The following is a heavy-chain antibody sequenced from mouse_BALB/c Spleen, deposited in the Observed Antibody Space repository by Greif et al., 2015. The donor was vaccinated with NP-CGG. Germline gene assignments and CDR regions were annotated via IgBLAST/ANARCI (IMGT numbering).Heavy chain of an antibody. Sequence: EVHLVESGGGLVQPGGSRKLSCAASGFTFSSFGMHWVRQAPEKGLEWVAYISSGSSTIYYADTVKGRFTISRDNPKNTLFLQMTSLRSENTAMYYCASYPYGNYVGYWGQGTTLTVSS. CDR1: GFTFSSFG. CDR3: ASYPYGNYVGY. J-gene: IGHJ2*01. D-gene: IGHD2-10*02. V-gene: IGHV5-17*02. CDR2: ISSGSSTI.